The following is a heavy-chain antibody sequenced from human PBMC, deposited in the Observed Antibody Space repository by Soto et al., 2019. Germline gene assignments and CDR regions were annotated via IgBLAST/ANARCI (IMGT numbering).Heavy chain of an antibody. Sequence: QVQLQESGPGLVKPSQTLSLTCTVSGGSISSGGYYWSWIRQHPGKGLEWIGYIYYSGSTYYNPSLKPRVTISVAPSKTQFPLKLSSVTAADTAVYYCARGPITMVRGSGDYWGQGTLVTVSS. CDR3: ARGPITMVRGSGDY. CDR1: GGSISSGGYY. J-gene: IGHJ4*02. CDR2: IYYSGST. D-gene: IGHD3-10*01. V-gene: IGHV4-31*03.